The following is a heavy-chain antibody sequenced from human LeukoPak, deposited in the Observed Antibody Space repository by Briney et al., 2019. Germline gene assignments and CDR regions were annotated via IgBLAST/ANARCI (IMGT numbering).Heavy chain of an antibody. CDR1: GFIFSSYG. J-gene: IGHJ6*02. V-gene: IGHV3-33*01. Sequence: GGSLRLSCAASGFIFSSYGMHWVRQAPGKGLEWVAVIYYDGSNKYYADSVRGRFTISRDNSKNTLFLQMSSLRAEDTAVYYCARDTFYSSGVYGLDVWGQGTTVTVSS. CDR3: ARDTFYSSGVYGLDV. D-gene: IGHD3-22*01. CDR2: IYYDGSNK.